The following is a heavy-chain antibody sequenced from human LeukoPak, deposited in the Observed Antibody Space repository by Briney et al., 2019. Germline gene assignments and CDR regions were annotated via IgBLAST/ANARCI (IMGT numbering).Heavy chain of an antibody. D-gene: IGHD6-13*01. Sequence: GSLRPSCAASGFTFSSYEMNWVRQAPGKGLEWVSYISSSGSTIYYADSVKGRFTISRDNAKNSLYLQMNSLRAEDTAVYYCAGTSIGAAAGSRDFQHWGQGTLVTVSS. CDR3: AGTSIGAAAGSRDFQH. J-gene: IGHJ1*01. CDR1: GFTFSSYE. V-gene: IGHV3-48*03. CDR2: ISSSGSTI.